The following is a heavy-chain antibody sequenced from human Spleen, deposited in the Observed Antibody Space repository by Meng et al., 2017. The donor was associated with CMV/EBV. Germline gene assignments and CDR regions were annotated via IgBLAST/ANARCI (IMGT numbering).Heavy chain of an antibody. CDR1: GFTFTNFA. CDR2: ISARGGTT. D-gene: IGHD3-9*01. V-gene: IGHV3-23*01. Sequence: GGSLRLSCAASGFTFTNFAMSWVRLAPGRGLEWVSSISARGGTTSYADSVKGRFTISRDNPKNTLYLQMNSLRVDDTAIYYCAKSDYDTLTGYFGPWGQGTLVTVSS. CDR3: AKSDYDTLTGYFGP. J-gene: IGHJ5*02.